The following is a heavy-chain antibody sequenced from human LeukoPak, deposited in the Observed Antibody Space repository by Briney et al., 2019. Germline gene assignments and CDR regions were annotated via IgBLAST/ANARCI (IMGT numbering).Heavy chain of an antibody. CDR1: GFTFSSYA. Sequence: GGSLRLSCAASGFTFSSYAMSWVRQAPGKGLEWVSAISGSGGSTYYADSVKGRFTISRDNSKNTLYLQMNSLRAEDTVVYYCAKVQQSSTGFDCWGQGTLVTVSS. J-gene: IGHJ4*02. CDR3: AKVQQSSTGFDC. CDR2: ISGSGGST. V-gene: IGHV3-23*01. D-gene: IGHD2-2*01.